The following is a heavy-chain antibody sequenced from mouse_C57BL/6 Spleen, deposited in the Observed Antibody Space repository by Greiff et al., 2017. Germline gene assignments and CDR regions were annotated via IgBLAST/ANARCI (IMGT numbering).Heavy chain of an antibody. CDR3: AREEAYDYDAMDY. J-gene: IGHJ4*01. V-gene: IGHV5-4*01. CDR1: GFTFSSYA. CDR2: ISDGGSYT. D-gene: IGHD6-5*01. Sequence: EVKLMESGGGLVKPGGSLKLSCAASGFTFSSYAMSWVRQTPEKRLEWVATISDGGSYTYYPDNVKGRFTISRDNAKNNLYLQMSHLKSEDTAMYYCAREEAYDYDAMDYWGQGTSVTVSS.